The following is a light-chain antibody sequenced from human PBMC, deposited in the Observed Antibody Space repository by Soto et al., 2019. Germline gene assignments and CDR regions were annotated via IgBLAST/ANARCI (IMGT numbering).Light chain of an antibody. V-gene: IGKV1-39*01. CDR3: QQSHTTPT. CDR2: DAS. Sequence: DIQMTQSPSSLSAAVGDRVTITCRPSQNIYNFLNWYQQRPGKAPKLLIYDASTLRSGVPSRFSGSASGTLFTLVISGLQPDDVATYYCQQSHTTPTFGQGTKVDIK. J-gene: IGKJ1*01. CDR1: QNIYNF.